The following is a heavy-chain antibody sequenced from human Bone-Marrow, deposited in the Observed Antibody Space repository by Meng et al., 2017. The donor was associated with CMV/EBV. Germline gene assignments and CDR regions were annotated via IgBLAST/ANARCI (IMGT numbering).Heavy chain of an antibody. CDR1: GFTFSSYW. Sequence: GGSLRLSCAASGFTFSSYWMHWVRQAPGKGLVWVSRINSDGSSTSYADSVKGRFTISRDNAKNSLYLQMNSLRAEDTALYYCARDSPRELTFDYWGQGTLVTVSS. J-gene: IGHJ4*02. D-gene: IGHD1-26*01. V-gene: IGHV3-74*01. CDR2: INSDGSST. CDR3: ARDSPRELTFDY.